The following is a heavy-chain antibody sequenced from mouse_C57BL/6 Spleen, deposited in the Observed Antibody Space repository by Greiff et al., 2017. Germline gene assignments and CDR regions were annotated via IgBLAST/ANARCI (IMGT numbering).Heavy chain of an antibody. CDR2: IHPNSGST. Sequence: QVHVKQPGAELVKPGASVKLSCKASGYTFTSYWMHWVKQRPGQGLEWIGMIHPNSGSTNYNEKFKSKATLTVDKSSSTAYMQLSSLTSEDSAVYYCARDLYGRHYWGQGTTLTVSS. CDR1: GYTFTSYW. D-gene: IGHD1-1*01. V-gene: IGHV1-64*01. CDR3: ARDLYGRHY. J-gene: IGHJ2*01.